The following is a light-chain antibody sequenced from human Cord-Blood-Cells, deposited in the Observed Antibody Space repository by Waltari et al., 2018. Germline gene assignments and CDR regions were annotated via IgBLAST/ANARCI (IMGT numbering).Light chain of an antibody. CDR3: CAYAGSYTVV. J-gene: IGLJ1*01. V-gene: IGLV2-11*01. Sequence: QSALTQPRSVSGSPGQSVTISCTGTSSDVGGYNYVSWYQQHPGKAPKLMIYGVSKRPSGVPDRFSGSKSGNTASLTISGLQAEDEADYYCCAYAGSYTVVFGTGTKVTVL. CDR1: SSDVGGYNY. CDR2: GVS.